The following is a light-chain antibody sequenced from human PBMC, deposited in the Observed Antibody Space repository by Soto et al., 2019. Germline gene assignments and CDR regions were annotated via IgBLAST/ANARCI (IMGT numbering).Light chain of an antibody. V-gene: IGLV2-8*01. CDR1: SSDVGGYNY. J-gene: IGLJ3*02. CDR3: QSYDSSLSGWV. Sequence: QSALTQPPSASGSPGQSVTISCTGTSSDVGGYNYVSWYQQYPGKAPKVMIYEVSKRPSGVPDRFSGSKSGNTASLTVSGLQAEDEADYYCQSYDSSLSGWVFGGGTKLTVL. CDR2: EVS.